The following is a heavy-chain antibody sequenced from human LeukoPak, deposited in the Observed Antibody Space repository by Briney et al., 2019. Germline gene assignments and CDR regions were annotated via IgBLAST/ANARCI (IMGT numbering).Heavy chain of an antibody. D-gene: IGHD1-26*01. CDR2: ISGGGGST. J-gene: IGHJ4*02. V-gene: IGHV3-23*01. Sequence: PGGSLRLSCAASGFTFTSYSMNWVRQAPGKGLERVSTISGGGGSTYYADSVKGRFTISRDNSKNTLYLQVNSLRVEDTAVYYCAKGGKWDVTPFDYWGQGTLVTVSS. CDR1: GFTFTSYS. CDR3: AKGGKWDVTPFDY.